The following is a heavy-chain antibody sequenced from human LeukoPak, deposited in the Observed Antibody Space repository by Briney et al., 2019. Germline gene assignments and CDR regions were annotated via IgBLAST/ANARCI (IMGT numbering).Heavy chain of an antibody. Sequence: ASVKVSCKASGGTFSSYAISWVRQAPGQGLEWMGGIIPIFGTANYAQKFQGRVTITADKSTSTAYMELSSLRSEDTAMYYCARTYYYGSGSYKDWFDPWGQGTLVTVSS. J-gene: IGHJ5*02. CDR3: ARTYYYGSGSYKDWFDP. V-gene: IGHV1-69*06. D-gene: IGHD3-10*01. CDR1: GGTFSSYA. CDR2: IIPIFGTA.